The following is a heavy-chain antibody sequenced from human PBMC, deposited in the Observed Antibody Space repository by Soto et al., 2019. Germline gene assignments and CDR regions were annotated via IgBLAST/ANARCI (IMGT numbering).Heavy chain of an antibody. CDR2: INNEGTTT. CDR3: VRDSTVSIS. D-gene: IGHD5-12*01. Sequence: GGSLRLSCAASGFTFSLYWMHWVRQVPGKGLVWVSGINNEGTTTAYADSVKGRFTISRDNAKNTLYLQMNSLRAEDTAVYYCVRDSTVSISWGQGTLVTVSS. J-gene: IGHJ4*01. V-gene: IGHV3-74*01. CDR1: GFTFSLYW.